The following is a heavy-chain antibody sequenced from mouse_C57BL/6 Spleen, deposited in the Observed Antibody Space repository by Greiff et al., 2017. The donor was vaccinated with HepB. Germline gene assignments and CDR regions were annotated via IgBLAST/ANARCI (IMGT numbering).Heavy chain of an antibody. CDR1: GFTFSDYG. J-gene: IGHJ3*01. CDR2: ISSGSSTI. Sequence: DVMLVESGGGLVKPGGSLKLSCAASGFTFSDYGMHWVRQAPEKGLEWVAYISSGSSTIYYADTVKGRFTISRNNAKNTLFLQMTSLRSEDTAMYYCAGDVYYDSFAYWGQGTLVTVSA. CDR3: AGDVYYDSFAY. V-gene: IGHV5-17*01. D-gene: IGHD2-4*01.